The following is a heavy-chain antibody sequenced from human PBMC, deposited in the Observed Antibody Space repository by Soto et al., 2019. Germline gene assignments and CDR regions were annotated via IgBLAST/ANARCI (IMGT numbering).Heavy chain of an antibody. CDR3: ARVGKGSSNYDILTGYHESWFEP. D-gene: IGHD3-9*01. CDR2: ISHSGST. J-gene: IGHJ5*02. CDR1: VGSLSGYY. V-gene: IGHV4-34*01. Sequence: SETLSLTCAFYVGSLSGYYWSWIRHPPGKWLEWIGEISHSGSTNYNPTLKSRVTISIDMSKNQFSLKVSSVTAADTAVYYCARVGKGSSNYDILTGYHESWFEPLGQGTLVNVSS.